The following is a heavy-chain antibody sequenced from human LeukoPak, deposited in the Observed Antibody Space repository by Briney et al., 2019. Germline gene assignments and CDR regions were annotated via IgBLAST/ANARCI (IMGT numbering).Heavy chain of an antibody. V-gene: IGHV3-23*01. J-gene: IGHJ3*01. CDR1: GFTFSTYA. CDR2: FSVSDATT. D-gene: IGHD3-22*01. CDR3: AKVPSQAITTSF. Sequence: GGSLRLSCAASGFTFSTYAMSWVRQAPGKGLEWVSGFSVSDATTYYADSVKGRFTISRDYSKSTLYLQMNSLRAEDTAVYYCAKVPSQAITTSFWGQGTTVTVSS.